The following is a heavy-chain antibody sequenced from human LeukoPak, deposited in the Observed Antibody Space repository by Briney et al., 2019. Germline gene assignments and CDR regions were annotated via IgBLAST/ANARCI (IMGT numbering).Heavy chain of an antibody. Sequence: GGSLRLSCAASVCTFSDYCIHWVRQAPGKGLEWVAFIRDDGSKKYYADSVKGRFTISRDNYKNTLYLQMNRLRAEDTAVYYCARDKWELLREEPLIGDDFDIWGKGTMVTVSS. CDR2: IRDDGSKK. V-gene: IGHV3-30*02. D-gene: IGHD1-26*01. CDR1: VCTFSDYC. CDR3: ARDKWELLREEPLIGDDFDI. J-gene: IGHJ3*02.